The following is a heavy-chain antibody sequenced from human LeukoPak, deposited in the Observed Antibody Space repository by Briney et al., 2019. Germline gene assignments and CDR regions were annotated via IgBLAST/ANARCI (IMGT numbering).Heavy chain of an antibody. Sequence: PSETLSLTCTVSGASISSYYWSWIRQPPGKGQEWIGYMYYSGSTNYNPSLKSRVTISVDTSKNQFSLKLSSVTAADTAVYYCAREGLTGTTDYWGQGTLVTVSS. J-gene: IGHJ4*02. CDR1: GASISSYY. CDR2: MYYSGST. V-gene: IGHV4-59*01. D-gene: IGHD1-7*01. CDR3: AREGLTGTTDY.